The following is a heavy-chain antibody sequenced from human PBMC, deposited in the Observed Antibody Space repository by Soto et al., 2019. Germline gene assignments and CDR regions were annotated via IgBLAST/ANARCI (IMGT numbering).Heavy chain of an antibody. V-gene: IGHV4-34*01. J-gene: IGHJ4*02. CDR2: IDHSGST. D-gene: IGHD1-26*01. CDR1: GGSFSGYY. CDR3: ERMEGARYFDY. Sequence: SETLSLTCAVYGGSFSGYYWSWIRQPPGKGLEWIGEIDHSGSTNYNPSLKSRVTISVDTSKNQFSLKLSSVTAADTAVYYCERMEGARYFDYWGQGTLVTVSS.